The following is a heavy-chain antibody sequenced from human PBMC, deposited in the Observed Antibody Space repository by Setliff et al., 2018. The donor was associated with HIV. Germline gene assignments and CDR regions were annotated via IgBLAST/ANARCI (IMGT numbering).Heavy chain of an antibody. Sequence: SVKVSCKASRSTFNSHTINWVRQAPGQGLDWMGRIIPILGVANYAQRFQGKVTITADKSTSTAYMELSRLRSDDTAMYYCARDGRLLWFGEFSNWGQGTLVTVSS. CDR2: IIPILGVA. V-gene: IGHV1-69*04. J-gene: IGHJ4*02. D-gene: IGHD3-10*01. CDR1: RSTFNSHT. CDR3: ARDGRLLWFGEFSN.